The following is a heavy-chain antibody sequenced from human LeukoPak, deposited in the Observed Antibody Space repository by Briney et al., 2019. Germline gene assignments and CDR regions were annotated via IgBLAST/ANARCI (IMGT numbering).Heavy chain of an antibody. CDR2: ISGSGGST. Sequence: GGSLRLSCAASGFTFSSYAMSWVRQAPGKGLEWVSAISGSGGSTYYADSVKGRFTISRDNSKNTLYLQMNSLGAEDTAVYYCAKDRGYSVEPNWFDPWGQGTLVTVSS. J-gene: IGHJ5*02. V-gene: IGHV3-23*01. CDR3: AKDRGYSVEPNWFDP. CDR1: GFTFSSYA. D-gene: IGHD3-10*01.